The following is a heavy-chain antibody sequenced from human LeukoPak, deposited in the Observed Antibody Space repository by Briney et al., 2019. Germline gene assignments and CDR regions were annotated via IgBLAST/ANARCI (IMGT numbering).Heavy chain of an antibody. CDR3: ARVRCISTSCYEYNWFDP. Sequence: SETLSLTCTVSGASISSYYWSWIRQSPGKGLEWIGYIYYSGSTNYNPSLKSRVTISVDTSKNQFSLKLSSVTAADTAVYYCARVRCISTSCYEYNWFDPWGQGTLVTVSS. D-gene: IGHD2-2*01. J-gene: IGHJ5*02. CDR2: IYYSGST. CDR1: GASISSYY. V-gene: IGHV4-59*01.